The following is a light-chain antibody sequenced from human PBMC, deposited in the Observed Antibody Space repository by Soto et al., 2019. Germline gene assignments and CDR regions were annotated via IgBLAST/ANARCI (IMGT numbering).Light chain of an antibody. V-gene: IGLV2-11*01. CDR1: SSDVGGYNY. CDR3: CSYAGGDTGV. CDR2: DVS. Sequence: QSALTQPRSVSGSPGQSVTISCTGTSSDVGGYNYVSWYQQHPGKAPKLMIYDVSKRPSGVPDRFSGSKSGNPASLTISGLLAEDEADDYRCSYAGGDTGVFGGGTKVTV. J-gene: IGLJ3*02.